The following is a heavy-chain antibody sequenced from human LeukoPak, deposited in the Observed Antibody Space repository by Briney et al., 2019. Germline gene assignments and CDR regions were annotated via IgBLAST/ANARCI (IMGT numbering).Heavy chain of an antibody. CDR3: ARLENEDYFDY. D-gene: IGHD1-1*01. Sequence: SETLSLTCTVSGGSISSYYWSWSRQPPGKGLEWIGYIYYSGSTNYNPSLKSRVTISVDTSKNQFSLKLSSVTAADTAVYYCARLENEDYFDYWGQGTLVTVSS. V-gene: IGHV4-59*08. CDR1: GGSISSYY. J-gene: IGHJ4*02. CDR2: IYYSGST.